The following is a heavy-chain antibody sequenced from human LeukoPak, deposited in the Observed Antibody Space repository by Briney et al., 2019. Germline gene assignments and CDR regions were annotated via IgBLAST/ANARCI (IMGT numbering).Heavy chain of an antibody. CDR3: ARAVGRGSGAHFDY. D-gene: IGHD1-26*01. CDR2: LSSRSTYA. V-gene: IGHV3-11*06. Sequence: AGGSLRLSCAASGFSFSDHYMSWVRQAPGKGLECTLYLSSRSTYAFYADSVKGRFAISRDDAKNSLYLQMNSLRAEDTAVYYCARAVGRGSGAHFDYWGQGTLVTVSS. J-gene: IGHJ4*02. CDR1: GFSFSDHY.